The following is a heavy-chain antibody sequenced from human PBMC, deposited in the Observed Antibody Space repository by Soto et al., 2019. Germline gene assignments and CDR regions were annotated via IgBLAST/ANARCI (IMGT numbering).Heavy chain of an antibody. CDR3: ARGRITMVRGVLDY. V-gene: IGHV4-34*01. Sequence: QVQLQQWGAGLLKPSETLSLTCAVYGGSFSGYYWSWIRQPPGKGLECIGEINHSGSTNYNPSLKSRVTISVDTSKNQFSLKLSSVTAADTAVYYCARGRITMVRGVLDYWGQGTLVTVSS. D-gene: IGHD3-10*01. CDR2: INHSGST. J-gene: IGHJ4*02. CDR1: GGSFSGYY.